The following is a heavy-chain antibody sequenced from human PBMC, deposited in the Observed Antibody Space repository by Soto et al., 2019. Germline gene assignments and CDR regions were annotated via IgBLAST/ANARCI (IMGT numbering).Heavy chain of an antibody. D-gene: IGHD6-13*01. CDR1: GFTFSSYA. J-gene: IGHJ5*02. CDR2: ISGSGGST. V-gene: IGHV3-23*01. CDR3: AKDHEYSSGWLSSHNWFDP. Sequence: EVQLLESGGGLVQPGGSLRLSCAASGFTFSSYAMSWVRQAPGKGLEWVSAISGSGGSTYYADSVKGRFTISRDNSKNTLYLQMNSLRAEDTAVYYCAKDHEYSSGWLSSHNWFDPWGQGTLVTVSS.